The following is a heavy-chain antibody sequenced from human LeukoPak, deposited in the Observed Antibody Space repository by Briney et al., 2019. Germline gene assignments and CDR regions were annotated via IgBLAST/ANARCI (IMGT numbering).Heavy chain of an antibody. CDR2: MNPNSGNT. J-gene: IGHJ4*02. CDR1: GYTFTSYG. V-gene: IGHV1-8*02. Sequence: ASVKVSCKASGYTFTSYGISWVRQATGQGLEWMGWMNPNSGNTGYAQKFRGRVTMTRNTSISTAYMELSSLRSEDTAVYYCARITYDSSGAGNDYWGQGTLVTVSS. D-gene: IGHD3-22*01. CDR3: ARITYDSSGAGNDY.